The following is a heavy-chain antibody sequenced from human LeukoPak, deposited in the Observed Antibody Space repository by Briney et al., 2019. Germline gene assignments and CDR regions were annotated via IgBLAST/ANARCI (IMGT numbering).Heavy chain of an antibody. CDR2: ISYDGSNK. D-gene: IGHD3-10*01. CDR1: GFTFSSYA. Sequence: GGPLRLSCAASGFTFSSYAMHWVRQAPGKGLVWVAVISYDGSNKYHADSVKGRFTISRDNSKNTLYLQMNSLRAEDTAVYYCAREVRGDYWGQGTLVTVSS. CDR3: AREVRGDY. V-gene: IGHV3-30-3*01. J-gene: IGHJ4*02.